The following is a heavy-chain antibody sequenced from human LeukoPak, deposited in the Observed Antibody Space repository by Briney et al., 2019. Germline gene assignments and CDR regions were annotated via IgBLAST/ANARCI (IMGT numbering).Heavy chain of an antibody. Sequence: MASETLSLTCTVSGGSISSYYWSWIRLPPGKGLEWIGYIYYTGATYYNPSLKSRVTISLDTSKNQFSLELSSVTAADAAVYYCARAGYSYGTGYYFDYWGQGALVTVSS. CDR2: IYYTGAT. V-gene: IGHV4-59*01. CDR1: GGSISSYY. CDR3: ARAGYSYGTGYYFDY. J-gene: IGHJ4*02. D-gene: IGHD5-18*01.